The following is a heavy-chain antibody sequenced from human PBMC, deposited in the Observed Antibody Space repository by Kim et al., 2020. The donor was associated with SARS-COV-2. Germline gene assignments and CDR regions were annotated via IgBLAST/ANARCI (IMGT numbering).Heavy chain of an antibody. CDR3: ARGYYYGSGSYYPRAGYYYGMDV. J-gene: IGHJ6*02. CDR2: INHSGST. V-gene: IGHV4-34*01. CDR1: GGSFSGYY. D-gene: IGHD3-10*01. Sequence: SETLSLTCAVYGGSFSGYYWSWIRQPPGKGLEWIGEINHSGSTNYNPSLKSRVTISVDTSKNQFSLKLSSVTAADTAVYYCARGYYYGSGSYYPRAGYYYGMDVWGQGTTVTVSS.